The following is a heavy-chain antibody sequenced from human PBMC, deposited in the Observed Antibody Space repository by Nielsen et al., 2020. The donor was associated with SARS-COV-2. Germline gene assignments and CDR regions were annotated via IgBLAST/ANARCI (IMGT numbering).Heavy chain of an antibody. CDR1: GYTFTSYY. J-gene: IGHJ1*01. CDR3: ARDRLGGSGSYYEYFQH. Sequence: ASVKVSCKASGYTFTSYYMHWVRQPPGQGLEWMEIINPSGGSTSYAQKFQGRVTMTRDTSTSTVYMELSSLRSEDTAVYYCARDRLGGSGSYYEYFQHWGQGTLVTVSS. D-gene: IGHD3-10*01. CDR2: INPSGGST. V-gene: IGHV1-46*01.